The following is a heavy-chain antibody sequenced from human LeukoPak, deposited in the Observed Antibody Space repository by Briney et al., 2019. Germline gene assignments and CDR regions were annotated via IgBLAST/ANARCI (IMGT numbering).Heavy chain of an antibody. D-gene: IGHD3-10*01. J-gene: IGHJ5*02. CDR1: GYTLTELS. CDR2: FDPEDGET. Sequence: ASVKVSCKVSGYTLTELSMHWVRQAPGKGLEWMGGFDPEDGETIYAQKFQGRVTMTEDTSTDTAYMELSSLRSEDTAVYYCARDTSYYGSGSSYNFDPWGQGTLVTVSS. V-gene: IGHV1-24*01. CDR3: ARDTSYYGSGSSYNFDP.